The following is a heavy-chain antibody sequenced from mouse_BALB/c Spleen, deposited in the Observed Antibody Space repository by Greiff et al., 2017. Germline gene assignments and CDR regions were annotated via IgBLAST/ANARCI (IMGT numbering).Heavy chain of an antibody. J-gene: IGHJ1*01. V-gene: IGHV1S137*01. CDR1: SYTFTDYA. CDR3: ARDWDGYGYFDV. Sequence: VQLQQYGAELVRPGVSVKISCKGSSYTFTDYAMHWVKQSHAKSLEWIGVISTYYGNTNYNQKFKGKATMTVDKSSSTAYMELARLTSEDSAVYYCARDWDGYGYFDVWGAGTTVTVSS. CDR2: ISTYYGNT. D-gene: IGHD4-1*01.